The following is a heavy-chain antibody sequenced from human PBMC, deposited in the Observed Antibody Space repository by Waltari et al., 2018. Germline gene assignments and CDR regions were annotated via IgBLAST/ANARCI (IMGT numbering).Heavy chain of an antibody. CDR3: ARGNWNYGAFDI. D-gene: IGHD1-7*01. Sequence: QVQLQQWGAGLLKPSATLSLTCAVYGGSFSGYYWSWIRKPPGKGREWLGEINHSGTTNDNPSLKGRVTIAVDTSKNQFSLKLSSVTAAYTAVYYCARGNWNYGAFDIWGQGTMVTVSS. CDR2: INHSGTT. CDR1: GGSFSGYY. V-gene: IGHV4-34*01. J-gene: IGHJ3*02.